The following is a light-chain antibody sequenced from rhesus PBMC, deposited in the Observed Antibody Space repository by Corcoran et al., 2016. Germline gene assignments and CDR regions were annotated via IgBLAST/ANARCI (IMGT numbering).Light chain of an antibody. CDR2: AAS. J-gene: IGKJ2*01. CDR1: QGISTD. Sequence: DIQMTQSPSSLSASVGDRVTITCRASQGISTDLNWYQQKLGKAPKRLLYAASSLESGVPSRFSGSGSGTDFTLTISSLQPEDFASYYCVQYNSDPYSFGQGTKVEIK. V-gene: IGKV1-43*02. CDR3: VQYNSDPYS.